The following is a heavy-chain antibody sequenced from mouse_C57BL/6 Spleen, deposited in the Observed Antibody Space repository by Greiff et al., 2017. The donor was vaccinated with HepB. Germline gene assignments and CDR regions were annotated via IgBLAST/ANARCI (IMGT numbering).Heavy chain of an antibody. D-gene: IGHD1-1*01. V-gene: IGHV5-17*01. CDR1: GFTFSDYG. CDR2: ISSGSSTI. J-gene: IGHJ2*01. CDR3: ARPSVVAFDY. Sequence: EVMLVESGGGLVKPGGSLKLSCAASGFTFSDYGMHWVRQAPEKGLEWVAYISSGSSTIYYADTVKGRFTISRDNAKNTLFLQMTSLRSEDTAMYYCARPSVVAFDYWGQGTTLTVSS.